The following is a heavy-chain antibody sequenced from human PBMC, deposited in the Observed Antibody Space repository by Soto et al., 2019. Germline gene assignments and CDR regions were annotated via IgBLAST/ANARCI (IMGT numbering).Heavy chain of an antibody. D-gene: IGHD1-1*01. CDR3: ATSNDSGFDP. CDR2: ISHKNGNT. J-gene: IGHJ5*02. CDR1: GYSFSTYD. Sequence: LLLQSGAALKKPGASVKISCKASGYSFSTYDISWLRQAPGQGPEWMGRISHKNGNTNNAQNCEDRVTMTEDTSSSTAYMELRGLRSDDTGKYYVATSNDSGFDPWGQGTLVTVSS. V-gene: IGHV1-18*04.